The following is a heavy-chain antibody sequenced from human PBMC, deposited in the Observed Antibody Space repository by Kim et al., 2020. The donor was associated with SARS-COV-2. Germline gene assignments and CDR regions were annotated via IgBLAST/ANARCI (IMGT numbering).Heavy chain of an antibody. V-gene: IGHV3-33*06. J-gene: IGHJ4*02. CDR2: IWYDGSNK. CDR3: AKDAWTSGAVAGTTVDY. CDR1: GFTFSNYG. D-gene: IGHD6-19*01. Sequence: GGSLRLSCAASGFTFSNYGMHWVRQAPGKGLEWVAVIWYDGSNKYYADSAKGRFTISRDNSKNTLYLQMNSLRAEDTALYYCAKDAWTSGAVAGTTVDYWGQGTLVTVSS.